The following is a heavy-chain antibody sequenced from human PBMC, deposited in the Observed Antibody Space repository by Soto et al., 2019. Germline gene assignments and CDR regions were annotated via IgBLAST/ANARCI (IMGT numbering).Heavy chain of an antibody. J-gene: IGHJ4*02. CDR3: ARGGYSSSWRFDY. CDR1: VDSFSSYA. Sequence: SVKVSCKASVDSFSSYAISWVRQAPGQGLEWMGGIVPIIGTTNYAQKFQGRVTITADKSTSTAYMELSSLRSEDTAVYYCARGGYSSSWRFDYWGQGTLVTVS. CDR2: IVPIIGTT. V-gene: IGHV1-69*06. D-gene: IGHD6-13*01.